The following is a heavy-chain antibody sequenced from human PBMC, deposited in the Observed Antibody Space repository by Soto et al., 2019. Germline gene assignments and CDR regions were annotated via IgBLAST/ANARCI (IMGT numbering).Heavy chain of an antibody. J-gene: IGHJ4*02. Sequence: QVQLVQSGAEVKKHGASVKVSCKASGYTFASYAISWMRQAPGQGLEWMGWISAYNGNTNYAQKLQGRVTMTTDTSTSTAYMALSSLRSDDTAVYYWVRDTPPPDYWGQVTRITVSS. CDR1: GYTFASYA. CDR3: VRDTPPPDY. CDR2: ISAYNGNT. V-gene: IGHV1-18*01.